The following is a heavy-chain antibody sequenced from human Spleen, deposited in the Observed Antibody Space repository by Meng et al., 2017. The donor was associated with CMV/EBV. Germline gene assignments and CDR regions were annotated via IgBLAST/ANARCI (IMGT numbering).Heavy chain of an antibody. J-gene: IGHJ5*02. CDR2: INTYNGNT. V-gene: IGHV1-18*01. CDR1: GGTLGSYT. CDR3: AREQVGPGWFDP. Sequence: GGSLRLSCKASGGTLGSYTISWVRHAPGQGLEWMGWINTYNGNTYYAQRFQGRVTMTSDTSTTTAYMELRSLRSDDTALYYCAREQVGPGWFDPWGQGTLVTVSS.